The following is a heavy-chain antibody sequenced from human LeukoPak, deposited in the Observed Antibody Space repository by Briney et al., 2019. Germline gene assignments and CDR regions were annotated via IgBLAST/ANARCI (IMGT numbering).Heavy chain of an antibody. CDR3: AKDLPLGYWPRTPLVLNYFDP. V-gene: IGHV3-23*01. CDR2: ISASGGST. Sequence: PGGSLRLSCAASGFTFSSYAMSWVRQAPGKGLEWVSLISASGGSTYYADSVQGRFTVSRDNSKNTLYLQIDSLRAEDTAVYYCAKDLPLGYWPRTPLVLNYFDPWGQGTLVTVSS. CDR1: GFTFSSYA. D-gene: IGHD2-15*01. J-gene: IGHJ5*02.